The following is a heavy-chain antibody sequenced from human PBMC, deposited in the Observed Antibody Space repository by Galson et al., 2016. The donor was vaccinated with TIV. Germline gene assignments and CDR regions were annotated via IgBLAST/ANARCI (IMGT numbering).Heavy chain of an antibody. CDR1: GFSFGDYW. Sequence: SLRLSCAASGFSFGDYWMHWVRQAPGKGLEWVGRMRSYFDGGTIDYAAPVKGRFTISRDDSKKELFLQMNSLKTDDTAVYFCATGAFGDYLGSDSLDVWGRGTKVTVS. D-gene: IGHD4-17*01. CDR2: MRSYFDGGTI. V-gene: IGHV3-15*01. J-gene: IGHJ3*01. CDR3: ATGAFGDYLGSDSLDV.